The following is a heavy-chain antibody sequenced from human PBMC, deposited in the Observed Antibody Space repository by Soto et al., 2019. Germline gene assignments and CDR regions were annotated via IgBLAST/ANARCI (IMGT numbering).Heavy chain of an antibody. CDR2: MNPNSGNT. V-gene: IGHV1-8*01. J-gene: IGHJ6*02. CDR3: AGGWIRNYYYGTDV. D-gene: IGHD5-18*01. CDR1: GYTFTSYD. Sequence: ASVKVSCKASGYTFTSYDINWVRQATGQGLEWMGWMNPNSGNTGYAQKFQGRVTMTRNTSISTAYMELSSLRSEDTAVYYCAGGWIRNYYYGTDVWGQGTTVTVSS.